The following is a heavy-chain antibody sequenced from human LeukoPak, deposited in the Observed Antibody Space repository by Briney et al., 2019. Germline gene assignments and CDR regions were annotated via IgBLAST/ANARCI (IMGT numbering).Heavy chain of an antibody. CDR1: GGSISSSNW. CDR3: ARVLGSSYYYYYGMDV. Sequence: SGTLSLTCAVSGGSISSSNWWSWVRQPPGKGLEWIGEIYHSGSTNYNPSLKSRVTISVDTSKNQFSLKLSSVTAADTAVYYCARVLGSSYYYYYGMDVWGQGTTVTVSS. J-gene: IGHJ6*02. D-gene: IGHD2-15*01. CDR2: IYHSGST. V-gene: IGHV4-4*02.